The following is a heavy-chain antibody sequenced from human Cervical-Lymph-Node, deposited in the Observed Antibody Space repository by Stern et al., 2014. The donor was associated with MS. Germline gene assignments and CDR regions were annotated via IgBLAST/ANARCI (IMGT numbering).Heavy chain of an antibody. Sequence: QVQLVESGPGLVKPSQTLSLTCTVSGGSISSSGYYWSWIRQPADKGLEWIGRIHDSGSTYYNPSLKSRVTISLVTATNQFSLKLPSVTAADTAVYYCATTRWDLFTWNWFDPWGQGTLVTVSS. CDR3: ATTRWDLFTWNWFDP. J-gene: IGHJ5*02. CDR2: IHDSGST. D-gene: IGHD1-26*01. V-gene: IGHV4-61*02. CDR1: GGSISSSGYY.